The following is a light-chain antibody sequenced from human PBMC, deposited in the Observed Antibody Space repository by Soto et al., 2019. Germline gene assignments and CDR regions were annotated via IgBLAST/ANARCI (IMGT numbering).Light chain of an antibody. CDR2: AAS. CDR1: QSISRY. J-gene: IGKJ1*01. CDR3: QQRYSTTQT. Sequence: DIQTTQSPSSLSASVGDRVTITCRASQSISRYLNWYQQKPGKAPKLLIYAASSLQSGVPSRFSGSGSGTDCTLTISSLKNEDGATYYCQQRYSTTQTFGQGTKVDI. V-gene: IGKV1-39*01.